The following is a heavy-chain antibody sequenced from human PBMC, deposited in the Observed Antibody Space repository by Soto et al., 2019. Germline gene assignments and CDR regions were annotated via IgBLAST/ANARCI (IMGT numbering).Heavy chain of an antibody. CDR1: GGSFSGYY. V-gene: IGHV4-34*01. CDR3: ARGLVYARGYYYYYGMDV. J-gene: IGHJ6*02. D-gene: IGHD2-8*01. Sequence: SETLSLTCAVYGGSFSGYYWSWIRQPPGKGLEWIGEINHSGSTNYNPSLKSRVTISVDTSKNQFSLKLSSVTAADTAVYYCARGLVYARGYYYYYGMDVWGQGTTVTVS. CDR2: INHSGST.